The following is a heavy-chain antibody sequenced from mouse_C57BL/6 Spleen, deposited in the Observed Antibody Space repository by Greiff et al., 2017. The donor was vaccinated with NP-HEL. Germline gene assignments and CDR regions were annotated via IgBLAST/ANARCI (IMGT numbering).Heavy chain of an antibody. J-gene: IGHJ3*01. CDR1: GYTFTEYT. D-gene: IGHD2-2*01. CDR2: FYPGSGSI. V-gene: IGHV1-62-2*01. Sequence: VQLQQSGAELVKPGASVKLSCKASGYTFTEYTIHWVKQRSGQGLEWIGWFYPGSGSIKYNEKFKDKATLTADKSSSTVYMQLSRLTSEDSAVYSSARHEVGYGYGAGFAYWGQGTLVTVSS. CDR3: ARHEVGYGYGAGFAY.